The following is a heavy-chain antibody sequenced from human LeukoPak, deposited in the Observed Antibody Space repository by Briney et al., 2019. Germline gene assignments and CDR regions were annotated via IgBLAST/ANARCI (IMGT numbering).Heavy chain of an antibody. D-gene: IGHD1-26*01. J-gene: IGHJ5*02. CDR2: ISRDSKYI. Sequence: GGSLRLSCTASGFAFSAYSMNWVRQAPGKGLQWVSSISRDSKYIYYADSLKGRFTISRDNAKNSLYMQMNSLRADDTAVYYCARGWELPNWFDPWGQGTLVTVSS. CDR3: ARGWELPNWFDP. CDR1: GFAFSAYS. V-gene: IGHV3-21*04.